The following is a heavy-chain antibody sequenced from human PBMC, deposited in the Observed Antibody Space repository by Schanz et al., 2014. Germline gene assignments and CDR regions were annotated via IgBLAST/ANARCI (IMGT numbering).Heavy chain of an antibody. CDR1: GYIFGSHG. CDR3: ARVHIAAYHYSRPGAIDI. V-gene: IGHV1-18*01. D-gene: IGHD6-13*01. J-gene: IGHJ3*02. Sequence: QLMQSGSEVRKPGASVKVSCKASGYIFGSHGMTWVRQAPGQGPELMGWINAHTGNTQYAQKFQGRVNMTRDTVTTTVHLELTRLRTDDTAIYYCARVHIAAYHYSRPGAIDIWGQWTRVTVSS. CDR2: INAHTGNT.